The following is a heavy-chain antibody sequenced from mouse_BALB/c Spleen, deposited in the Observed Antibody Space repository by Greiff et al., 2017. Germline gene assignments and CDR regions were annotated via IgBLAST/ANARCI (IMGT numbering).Heavy chain of an antibody. D-gene: IGHD1-1*01. J-gene: IGHJ4*01. Sequence: QVQLKESGPGLVAPSQSLSITCTVSGFSLTSYGVHWVRQPPGKGLEWLGVIWAGGSTNYNSALMSRLSISKDNSKSQVFLKMNSLQTDDTAMYYCAREWVVAIYYAMDYWGQGTSVTVSS. CDR3: AREWVVAIYYAMDY. CDR2: IWAGGST. V-gene: IGHV2-9*02. CDR1: GFSLTSYG.